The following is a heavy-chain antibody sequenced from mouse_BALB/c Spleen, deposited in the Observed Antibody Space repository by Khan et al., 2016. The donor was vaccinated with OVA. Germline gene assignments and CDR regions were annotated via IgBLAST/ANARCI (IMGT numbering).Heavy chain of an antibody. D-gene: IGHD2-14*01. CDR1: GYTFISYT. CDR3: VRDGAYHRNDGWFAY. Sequence: QVQLQQSGAELARPGASVKMSCKASGYTFISYTIHWIKKRPGQGLEWIGYINPSNGYTNYNQTFKDKATLTTDKSSTTAYLQLSSLTSDDSAVYNCVRDGAYHRNDGWFAYWGQGTLVTVSA. J-gene: IGHJ3*01. V-gene: IGHV1-4*01. CDR2: INPSNGYT.